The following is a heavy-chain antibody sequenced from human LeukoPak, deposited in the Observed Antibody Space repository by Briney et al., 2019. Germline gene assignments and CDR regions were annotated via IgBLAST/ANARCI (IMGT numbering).Heavy chain of an antibody. J-gene: IGHJ4*02. CDR1: GYTFTGYH. CDR2: INPHNAGT. D-gene: IGHD3-10*01. CDR3: ARAVRQMVRGVNTQYYFDY. V-gene: IGHV1-2*02. Sequence: ASVKVSCKASGYTFTGYHIHWVRQAPGQGLEWMGWINPHNAGTNYAQKFQGRVTMTRSTSISTAHMELSSLRSEDTAMYYCARAVRQMVRGVNTQYYFDYWGQGALVTVPS.